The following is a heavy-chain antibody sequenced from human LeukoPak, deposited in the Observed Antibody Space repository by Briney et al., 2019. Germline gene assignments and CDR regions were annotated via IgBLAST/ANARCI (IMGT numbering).Heavy chain of an antibody. J-gene: IGHJ4*02. Sequence: GGSLTLSCAASGFTFSDYYMYWIRQAPGKGLERVAYIGISAGTIYYTDTVKGRFTVSRDNTKNSLYLQMNSLRAEDTAIYYCARDRVGGTYSYAADQWGLGTL. V-gene: IGHV3-11*04. D-gene: IGHD1-26*01. CDR3: ARDRVGGTYSYAADQ. CDR1: GFTFSDYY. CDR2: IGISAGTI.